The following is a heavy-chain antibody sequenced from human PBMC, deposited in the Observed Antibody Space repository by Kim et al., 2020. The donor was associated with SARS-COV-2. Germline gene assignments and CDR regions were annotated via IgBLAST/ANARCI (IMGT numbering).Heavy chain of an antibody. Sequence: SETLSLTCTVSGGSISSGGYYWSWIRQHPGKGLEWIGYIYYSGRTYYNPSLKRRVTISVDTSKNQFSLKLSSVTAADTAVYYCARRSTVTTWVFDYWGQGTLVTVSS. J-gene: IGHJ4*02. CDR1: GGSISSGGYY. V-gene: IGHV4-31*03. CDR3: ARRSTVTTWVFDY. D-gene: IGHD4-17*01. CDR2: IYYSGRT.